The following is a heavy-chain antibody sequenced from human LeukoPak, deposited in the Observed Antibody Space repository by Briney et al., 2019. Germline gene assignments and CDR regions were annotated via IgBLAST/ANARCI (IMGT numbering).Heavy chain of an antibody. CDR1: GGSISSSSYY. CDR3: ARDEAGYYYDSSGYPDSHFDP. J-gene: IGHJ5*02. D-gene: IGHD3-22*01. CDR2: IYYSGST. Sequence: SETLSLTCTVSGGSISSSSYYWGWIRQPPGKGLEWIGSIYYSGSTYYNPSLKSRVTISVDTSKNQFSLKLSSVTAADTAVYYCARDEAGYYYDSSGYPDSHFDPWGQGTLVTVSS. V-gene: IGHV4-39*07.